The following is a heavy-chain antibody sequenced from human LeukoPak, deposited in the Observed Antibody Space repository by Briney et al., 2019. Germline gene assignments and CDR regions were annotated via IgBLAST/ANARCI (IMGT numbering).Heavy chain of an antibody. D-gene: IGHD3-3*01. J-gene: IGHJ6*02. CDR3: AGEGYVFWSCYPDYYYGMDV. V-gene: IGHV1-18*04. Sequence: ASVKVSCKGSVYIFLSYGKSWVRQAPGQGLEWMGWISAYNGNTNYAQKLQGRVTMTTDTSTSTAYMELRSLRSDDTAAYCCAGEGYVFWSCYPDYYYGMDVRGQGTTVTVSS. CDR1: VYIFLSYG. CDR2: ISAYNGNT.